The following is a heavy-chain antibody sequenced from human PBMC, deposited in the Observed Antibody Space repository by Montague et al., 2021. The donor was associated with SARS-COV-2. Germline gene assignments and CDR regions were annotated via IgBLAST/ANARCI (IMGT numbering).Heavy chain of an antibody. Sequence: SETLSLTCTVSGGSMSDHYWSWIRQPPGKGLEWIGYINYSGSTHYNPSLQSRVTLSKDTSKNQFSLRLTSVTAADTAMYFCARAPIYRSSWYAYFDYWGQGTLVTVSS. D-gene: IGHD6-13*01. CDR3: ARAPIYRSSWYAYFDY. CDR1: GGSMSDHY. V-gene: IGHV4-59*11. J-gene: IGHJ4*02. CDR2: INYSGST.